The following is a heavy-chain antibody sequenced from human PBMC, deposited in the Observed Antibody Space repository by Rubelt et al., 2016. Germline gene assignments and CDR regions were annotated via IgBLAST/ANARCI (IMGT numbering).Heavy chain of an antibody. CDR3: AKDLAEARRAYYYYGMDV. V-gene: IGHV3-30*04. D-gene: IGHD3-10*01. CDR2: ISFDGTNK. CDR1: RSHA. J-gene: IGHJ6*02. Sequence: RSHAMHWVRQAPGKGLEWVAVISFDGTNKYYVDSVKGRFTISRGNSMHTLYLQMNSLRAEDTAVYYCAKDLAEARRAYYYYGMDVWGQGTTVTVSS.